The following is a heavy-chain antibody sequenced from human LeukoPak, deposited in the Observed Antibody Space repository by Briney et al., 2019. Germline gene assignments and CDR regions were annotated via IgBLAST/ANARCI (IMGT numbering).Heavy chain of an antibody. CDR3: ARDGLSHSPRFDY. V-gene: IGHV1-18*01. D-gene: IGHD6-19*01. J-gene: IGHJ4*02. Sequence: ASVKVSCKASGYTFTSYGIRWVRPAPGQGLEWMGWISAYNGNTNYAQKLQGRVTMTTDTSTSTSYMELRSLRSHDTAVYYCARDGLSHSPRFDYWGQGTLVTVSS. CDR2: ISAYNGNT. CDR1: GYTFTSYG.